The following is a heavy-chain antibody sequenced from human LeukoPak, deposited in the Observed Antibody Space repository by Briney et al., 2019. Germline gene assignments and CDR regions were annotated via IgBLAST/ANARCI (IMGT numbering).Heavy chain of an antibody. CDR3: ARGDHDYGDC. Sequence: ASVKVSCEASGYTFTGYYMHWVRQATGQGLEWMGWMNPNSGNTGYAQKFQGRVTMTRNTSISTAYMELSSLRSEDTAVYYCARGDHDYGDCWGQGTLVTVSS. CDR2: MNPNSGNT. CDR1: GYTFTGYY. V-gene: IGHV1-8*02. J-gene: IGHJ4*02.